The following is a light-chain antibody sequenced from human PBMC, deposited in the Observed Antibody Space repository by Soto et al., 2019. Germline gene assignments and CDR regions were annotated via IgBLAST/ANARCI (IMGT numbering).Light chain of an antibody. CDR2: GAS. V-gene: IGKV3-20*01. CDR3: QQYNGYSWA. CDR1: QSVSSSY. Sequence: EIVLTQSPGTLSLSPGERATLSCRASQSVSSSYLAWYQQKPGQAPRLLIYGASSRATGIPDRFSGSGSGTEFTLTISSLQPDDYATYYCQQYNGYSWAFGQGTKVDIK. J-gene: IGKJ1*01.